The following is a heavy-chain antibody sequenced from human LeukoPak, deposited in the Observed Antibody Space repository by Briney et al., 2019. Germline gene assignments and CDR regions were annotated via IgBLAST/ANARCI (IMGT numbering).Heavy chain of an antibody. CDR3: ARDRTRTGYSSGWYHDY. D-gene: IGHD6-19*01. CDR1: GYTITGYY. V-gene: IGHV1-2*02. CDR2: INPNSGGT. Sequence: ASVKVSCKASGYTITGYYMHWVRQAPGQGLEWMGWINPNSGGTNYAQKFRGRVTMTRDTSISTAYMELSRLRSDDTAVYYCARDRTRTGYSSGWYHDYWGQGTLVTVSS. J-gene: IGHJ4*02.